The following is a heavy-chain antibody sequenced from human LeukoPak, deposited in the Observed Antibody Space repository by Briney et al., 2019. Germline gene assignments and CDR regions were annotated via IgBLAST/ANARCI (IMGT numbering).Heavy chain of an antibody. J-gene: IGHJ4*02. CDR3: ARTEGGHIVVVTAILGYYFDY. CDR1: GFTFSNYN. V-gene: IGHV3-21*01. D-gene: IGHD2-21*02. Sequence: GGSLGLSCAASGFTFSNYNMNWVRQAPGKGLEWVSSISSSSSYIYYADSVKGRFTISRDNAKNSLYLQMNSLTVEDTAVYYCARTEGGHIVVVTAILGYYFDYWGQGALVTVSS. CDR2: ISSSSSYI.